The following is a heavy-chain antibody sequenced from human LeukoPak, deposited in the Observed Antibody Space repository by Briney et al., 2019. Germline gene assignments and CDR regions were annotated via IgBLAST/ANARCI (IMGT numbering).Heavy chain of an antibody. J-gene: IGHJ4*02. CDR1: GFTFGGYG. D-gene: IGHD3-16*01. V-gene: IGHV3-30*02. CDR2: IRNDGSII. CDR3: AKDTPLCYFDY. Sequence: GGPLDFSCEAPGFTFGGYGWHWIRQAPGKGLEGVAFIRNDGSIIYNADSVKGRFTISRDNSKNTLYLQMNSLRADDTAVYYCAKDTPLCYFDYWGQGTLVTVSS.